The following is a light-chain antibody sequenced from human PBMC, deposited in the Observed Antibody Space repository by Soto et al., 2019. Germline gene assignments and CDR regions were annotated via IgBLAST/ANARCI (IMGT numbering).Light chain of an antibody. V-gene: IGLV2-14*03. CDR2: DVT. CDR3: NSYTGSATPYV. Sequence: QSLLTQRAFVSGSPGQSVTISCTGTSSDVGGYNYVSWYQHHPDKAPKLVIYDVTNRPSGVSNRFSGSKAGNTASLTISGLQAEDEADYYCNSYTGSATPYVFGTGTKLTVL. J-gene: IGLJ1*01. CDR1: SSDVGGYNY.